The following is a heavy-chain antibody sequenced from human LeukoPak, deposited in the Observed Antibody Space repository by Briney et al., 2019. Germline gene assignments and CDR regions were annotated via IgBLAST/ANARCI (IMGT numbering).Heavy chain of an antibody. Sequence: SETLSLTCTVSGDSISSNYWSWIRQPPGKGLEWIGYISNSGSTKYNPSLKSRVTISVDTSKNLFSLKLTSMTAADTAVYCCARCRDEFADYGFTSWGPGTLVTVSS. CDR3: ARCRDEFADYGFTS. V-gene: IGHV4-59*01. J-gene: IGHJ5*02. D-gene: IGHD4-17*01. CDR1: GDSISSNY. CDR2: ISNSGST.